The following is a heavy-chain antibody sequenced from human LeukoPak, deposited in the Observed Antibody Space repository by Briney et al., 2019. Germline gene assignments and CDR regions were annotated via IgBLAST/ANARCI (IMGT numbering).Heavy chain of an antibody. CDR2: IYYSGST. V-gene: IGHV4-59*01. D-gene: IGHD6-13*01. CDR1: GGSISSYY. Sequence: SETLSLTCTVSGGSISSYYWSWIRQPPGKGLEWIGYIYYSGSTNYNPSLKRRVTISVDTSKNQFSLKLSSVTAADTAVYYCAAAAGLDAFDIWGQGTMVTVSS. J-gene: IGHJ3*02. CDR3: AAAAGLDAFDI.